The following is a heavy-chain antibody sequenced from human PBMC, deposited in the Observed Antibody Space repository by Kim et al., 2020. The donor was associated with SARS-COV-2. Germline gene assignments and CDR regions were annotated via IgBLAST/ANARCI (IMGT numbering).Heavy chain of an antibody. J-gene: IGHJ4*01. CDR3: AGSYCTGGVCSNSEFDY. D-gene: IGHD2-8*02. CDR2: IYYSGST. V-gene: IGHV4-59*13. CDR1: GGSISSYY. Sequence: SETLSLTCTVSGGSISSYYWSWIRQPPGKGLEWIGYIYYSGSTNYNPSLKSRVTISVDTSKNQFSLKLSSVTAADTAVYYCAGSYCTGGVCSNSEFDYWG.